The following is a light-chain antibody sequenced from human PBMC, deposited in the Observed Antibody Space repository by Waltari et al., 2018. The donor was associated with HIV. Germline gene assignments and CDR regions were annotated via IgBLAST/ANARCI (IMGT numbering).Light chain of an antibody. V-gene: IGKV1-33*01. CDR1: QDITNY. CDR2: DAS. Sequence: DIQMTQSSSSLSASVGDRVTITCQASQDITNYLNWYQQKPGKAPKLLIFDASNLERGVPSRFSGSGSGTDFTFTISSLQPEDVATYFCQQYDNLFTFGPGTRVDLK. J-gene: IGKJ3*01. CDR3: QQYDNLFT.